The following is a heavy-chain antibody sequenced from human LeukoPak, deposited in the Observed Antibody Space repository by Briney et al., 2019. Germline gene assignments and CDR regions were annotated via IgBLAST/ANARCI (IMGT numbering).Heavy chain of an antibody. V-gene: IGHV4-59*08. J-gene: IGHJ4*02. CDR2: IFGSGST. CDR1: GDSLSSHF. CDR3: ARNVGWYSHDS. Sequence: SETLSLTCTVSGDSLSSHFWSRIRQPPGKGLEWIGFIFGSGSTNYDPSLRGRVTISEDTSKNHFSLKLTSVTAADTAVYYCARNVGWYSHDSWGQGTLVTVSS. D-gene: IGHD6-19*01.